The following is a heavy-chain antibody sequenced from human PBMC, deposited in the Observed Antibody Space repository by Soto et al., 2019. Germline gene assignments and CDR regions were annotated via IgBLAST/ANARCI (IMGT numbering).Heavy chain of an antibody. CDR1: GGTFSSYA. CDR2: IIPIFGTA. CDR3: ARVILGAGGGMDV. J-gene: IGHJ6*02. V-gene: IGHV1-69*12. Sequence: QVQLVQSGAEVKKPGSSVKVSCKASGGTFSSYAISWVRQAPGQGLEWMGGIIPIFGTANYAQKFQGRVTIAAGETTSTTYLERGSLRSEDTAVYYCARVILGAGGGMDVWGQGTTVTVSS. D-gene: IGHD3-3*01.